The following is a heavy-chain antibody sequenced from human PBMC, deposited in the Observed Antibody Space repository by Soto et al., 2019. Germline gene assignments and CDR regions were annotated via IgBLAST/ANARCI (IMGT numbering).Heavy chain of an antibody. CDR2: ISSSSSYI. D-gene: IGHD2-2*01. J-gene: IGHJ6*03. V-gene: IGHV3-21*01. CDR3: ARVVGYCSSTSCHYYYYYYMDG. CDR1: GFTFSSYS. Sequence: GGSLRLSCAASGFTFSSYSMNWVRQAPGKGLEWVSSISSSSSYIYYADSVKGRFTISRDNAKNSLYLQMNSLRAEDTAVYYFARVVGYCSSTSCHYYYYYYMDGWGKGTTVTVS.